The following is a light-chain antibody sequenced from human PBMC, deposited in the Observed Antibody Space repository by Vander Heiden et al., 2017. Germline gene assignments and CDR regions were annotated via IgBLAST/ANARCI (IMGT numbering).Light chain of an antibody. CDR3: QQSYSTHWT. V-gene: IGKV1-39*01. CDR1: QSISSY. Sequence: DIQMTQSPSSLSASVGDRVTITCRASQSISSYLNWYQQKPGKAPKLLIYAASRLQSGVPSRFSGSGSGTDFTLTISSLQPEDFATYYCQQSYSTHWTFGQGTKVEIK. CDR2: AAS. J-gene: IGKJ1*01.